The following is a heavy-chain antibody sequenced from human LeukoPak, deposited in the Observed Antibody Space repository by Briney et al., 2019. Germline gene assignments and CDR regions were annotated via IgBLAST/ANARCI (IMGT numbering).Heavy chain of an antibody. CDR2: IYYSGIT. J-gene: IGHJ3*02. CDR3: ARICSGGSCHDAFDI. CDR1: GGSISSSSYY. D-gene: IGHD2-15*01. V-gene: IGHV4-39*07. Sequence: SETLSLTCTVSGGSISSSSYYWGWIRQPPGKGLEWNGSIYYSGITYYNPSLQSRLTLSVDTSKKQFSLKLSSVTAADTAVYYCARICSGGSCHDAFDIWGQGTMVTVSS.